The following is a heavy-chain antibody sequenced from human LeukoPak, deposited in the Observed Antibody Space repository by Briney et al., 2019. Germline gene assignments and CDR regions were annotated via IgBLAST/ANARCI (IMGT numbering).Heavy chain of an antibody. CDR2: ISAYNGDT. J-gene: IGHJ4*02. Sequence: ASVKVSCKTSGHTFTSFGFSWVRQAPGQGLEWMGWISAYNGDTRYPQKLQGRVTMTTDTSTSTVYMELRSLRSDDTAVYYCARGPYDYWGQGTLVTVSS. V-gene: IGHV1-18*01. CDR1: GHTFTSFG. CDR3: ARGPYDY.